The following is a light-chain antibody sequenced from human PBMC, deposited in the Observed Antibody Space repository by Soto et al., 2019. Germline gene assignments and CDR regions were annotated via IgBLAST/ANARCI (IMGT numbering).Light chain of an antibody. J-gene: IGKJ4*01. V-gene: IGKV3-11*01. CDR3: QQRSNWRS. Sequence: IVLTQSPATLSLSPGETATLSCRASQSISSYLAWYQQKPGQAPRLLIYGASNRATGIPVRFSGSGSGTDFTLTISSLEPEDFAVYYCQQRSNWRSFGGGTKVDIK. CDR2: GAS. CDR1: QSISSY.